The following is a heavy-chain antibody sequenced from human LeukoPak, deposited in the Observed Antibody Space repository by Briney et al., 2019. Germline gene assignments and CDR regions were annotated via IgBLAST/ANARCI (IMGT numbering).Heavy chain of an antibody. CDR1: GFPFSSYW. CDR3: ARVPGTSNYYGSGSPDY. Sequence: GGSLRPSCAASGFPFSSYWMSWVRQDLGRGLEWVANIKKDGDDKHYVDSVKGRFTVSRDNAKTSLYLQMNNLRAEDTAVYYCARVPGTSNYYGSGSPDYWGQGTLVTVSS. V-gene: IGHV3-7*04. CDR2: IKKDGDDK. J-gene: IGHJ4*02. D-gene: IGHD3-10*01.